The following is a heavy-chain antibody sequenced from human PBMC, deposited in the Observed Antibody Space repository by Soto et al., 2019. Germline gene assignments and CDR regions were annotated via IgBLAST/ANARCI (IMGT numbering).Heavy chain of an antibody. J-gene: IGHJ3*02. V-gene: IGHV1-18*01. D-gene: IGHD6-19*01. CDR3: ATIRGIAVAGAFDI. CDR2: ISAYNGNT. CDR1: GYTFTSYG. Sequence: GASVKVSCKASGYTFTSYGISWVRQAPGQGLEWMRWISAYNGNTNYAQKLQGRVTMTTDTSTSTAYMELRSLRSDDTAVYYCATIRGIAVAGAFDIWVQGTMVTVSS.